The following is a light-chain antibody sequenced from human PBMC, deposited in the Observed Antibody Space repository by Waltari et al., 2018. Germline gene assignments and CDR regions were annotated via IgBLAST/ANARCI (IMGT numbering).Light chain of an antibody. V-gene: IGKV1-5*01. J-gene: IGKJ1*01. CDR1: EAINKW. Sequence: DTQRSQFPSTLAASVGDRVTIPCRAREAINKWLAWYQQKPGKAPKVLIYDASTLQSGVPSRFSGSGSGTEFTLTIDSLQPDDFATYYCQQYNRFSPFGQGTNVEVK. CDR3: QQYNRFSP. CDR2: DAS.